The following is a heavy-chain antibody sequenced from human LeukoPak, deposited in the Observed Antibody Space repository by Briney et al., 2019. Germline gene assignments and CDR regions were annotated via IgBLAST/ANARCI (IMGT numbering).Heavy chain of an antibody. CDR3: ARSSDSSGSYDYFDY. CDR1: GYSFTSYW. J-gene: IGHJ4*02. Sequence: GESLKISCEGSGYSFTSYWIGWVRPMPGKGLEWVAIIYPGDSDTIYSPSFQGQVTISADNSISTAYLQWSSLKASDTAMYYCARSSDSSGSYDYFDYWGQGTLVTVSS. D-gene: IGHD3-22*01. V-gene: IGHV5-51*01. CDR2: IYPGDSDT.